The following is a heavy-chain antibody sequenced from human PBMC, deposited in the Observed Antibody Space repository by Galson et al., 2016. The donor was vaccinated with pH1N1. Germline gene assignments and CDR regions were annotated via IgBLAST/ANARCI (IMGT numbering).Heavy chain of an antibody. D-gene: IGHD6-19*01. CDR3: ARHSPGRAVGVFDC. J-gene: IGHJ4*02. Sequence: CAISGDSVSSNSAAWNWIRQSPSRGLAWLGRTYYRSKWFYNYAVSVQGRITINPDTSKNQFSLQLTSVNPEDTAVYYCARHSPGRAVGVFDCWGQGTLVTVSS. V-gene: IGHV6-1*01. CDR1: GDSVSSNSAA. CDR2: TYYRSKWFY.